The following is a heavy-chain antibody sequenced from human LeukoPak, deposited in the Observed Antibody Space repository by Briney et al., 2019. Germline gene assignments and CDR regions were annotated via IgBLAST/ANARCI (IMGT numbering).Heavy chain of an antibody. D-gene: IGHD2-2*01. J-gene: IGHJ4*02. CDR1: GYTFTSYG. CDR2: ISAYNGNT. Sequence: ASVKVSCKASGYTFTSYGISWVRQAPGQGLEWMGWISAYNGNTNYAQKLQGRVTMTTDTSTSTAYMELRSLRSDDTAVYYCARSLGYCSRTSCHPPAYWGQGTLVTVSS. V-gene: IGHV1-18*01. CDR3: ARSLGYCSRTSCHPPAY.